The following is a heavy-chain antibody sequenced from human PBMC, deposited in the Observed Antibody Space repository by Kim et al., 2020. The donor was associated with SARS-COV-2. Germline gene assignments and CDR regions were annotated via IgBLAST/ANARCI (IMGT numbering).Heavy chain of an antibody. CDR1: GFAFRSYA. V-gene: IGHV3-23*01. CDR3: AKVGIGGSIAVTGFFDY. CDR2: MNGRGDST. D-gene: IGHD6-19*01. Sequence: GGSPRLSCAASGFAFRSYAMTWVRQAPGKGLEWVSVMNGRGDSTHYADSVKGRFTISRDNSKSTLDLQMNSLRDEDTAVYYCAKVGIGGSIAVTGFFDYWGPGTLVTVSS. J-gene: IGHJ4*02.